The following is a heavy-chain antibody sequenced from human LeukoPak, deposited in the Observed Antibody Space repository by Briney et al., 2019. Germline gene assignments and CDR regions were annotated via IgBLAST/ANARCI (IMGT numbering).Heavy chain of an antibody. CDR2: ISSSSSYI. CDR1: GFTFSSYS. CDR3: ARGRPYCYYMDV. D-gene: IGHD6-25*01. J-gene: IGHJ6*03. Sequence: PGGSLRLSCAASGFTFSSYSMNWVRQAPGKGLEWVSSISSSSSYIYYADSVKGRFTISRDNAKNSLYLQMNSLRAEDTAVYYCARGRPYCYYMDVWGKGTTVTISS. V-gene: IGHV3-21*01.